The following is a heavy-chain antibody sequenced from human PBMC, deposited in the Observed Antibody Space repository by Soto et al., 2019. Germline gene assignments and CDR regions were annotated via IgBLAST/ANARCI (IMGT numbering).Heavy chain of an antibody. CDR1: GGSISSGDYY. Sequence: QVQLQESGPGLVKPSQTLSLTCTVSGGSISSGDYYWSWIRQPPGKGLEWIGYIYYSGSTYYNPSLTSRVTISVHTSQHQSALKLSSVTAAETAVYYCARAAEGGFWSGYSHDAFDIWGQGTMVTVSS. D-gene: IGHD3-3*01. J-gene: IGHJ3*02. CDR2: IYYSGST. V-gene: IGHV4-30-4*01. CDR3: ARAAEGGFWSGYSHDAFDI.